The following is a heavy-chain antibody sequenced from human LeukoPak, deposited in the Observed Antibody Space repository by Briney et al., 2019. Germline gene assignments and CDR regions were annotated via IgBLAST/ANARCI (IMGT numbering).Heavy chain of an antibody. CDR1: GFTFSSYS. Sequence: GGSLRLSCAASGFTFSSYSMNWVRQAPGKGLEWVPSISSSSSYIYYADSVKGRFTISRDNAKNSLYLQMNSLRAEDTAVYYCALELVGEYFQHWGQDTLVTVSS. V-gene: IGHV3-21*01. J-gene: IGHJ1*01. CDR3: ALELVGEYFQH. D-gene: IGHD1-26*01. CDR2: ISSSSSYI.